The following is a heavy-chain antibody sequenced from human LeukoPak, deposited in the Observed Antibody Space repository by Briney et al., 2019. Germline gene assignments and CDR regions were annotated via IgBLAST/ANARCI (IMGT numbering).Heavy chain of an antibody. J-gene: IGHJ4*02. D-gene: IGHD6-19*01. CDR2: IYHSGST. CDR1: GGSISGSDW. V-gene: IGHV4-4*02. CDR3: VRAAAVSGHFDY. Sequence: SGTLSLTCVVSGGSISGSDWWSWVRQPPGKRLEWIGEIYHSGSTNYNPSLKSRVTISVDKSKNQFSLKLSSVTAADTAVYYCVRAAAVSGHFDYWGQGTLVTVSS.